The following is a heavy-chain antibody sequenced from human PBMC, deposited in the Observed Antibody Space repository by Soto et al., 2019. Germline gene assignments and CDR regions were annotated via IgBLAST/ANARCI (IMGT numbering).Heavy chain of an antibody. CDR2: IIPILGIA. V-gene: IGHV1-69*02. J-gene: IGHJ4*02. D-gene: IGHD3-10*01. CDR3: AGDRYYYGSGSYRFDY. Sequence: QVQLVQSGAEVKKPGSSVKVSCKASGGTFSSYTISWVRQAPGQRLEWMGRIIPILGIANYAQKFQGRVTITADKSTSTAYMELSSLRSEDTAVYYCAGDRYYYGSGSYRFDYWGQGTLVTVSS. CDR1: GGTFSSYT.